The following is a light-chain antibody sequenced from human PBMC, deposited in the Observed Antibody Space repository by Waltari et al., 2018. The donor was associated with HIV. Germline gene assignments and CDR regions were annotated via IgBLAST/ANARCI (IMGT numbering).Light chain of an antibody. CDR3: SSYTSSNIYV. V-gene: IGLV2-18*02. J-gene: IGLJ1*01. CDR2: EVI. CDR1: RSDVGACDL. Sequence: QSALTQPPSVAGSPGQSVTISCTGPRSDVGACDLISWYHQPPGTAPQLMIYEVIYRPSGVPDRFSGSKSGNTASLTISGLQAEDEGDYYCSSYTSSNIYVFGTATTVTVL.